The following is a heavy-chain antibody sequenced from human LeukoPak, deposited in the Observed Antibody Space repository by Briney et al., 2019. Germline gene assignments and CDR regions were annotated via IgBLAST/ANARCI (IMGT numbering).Heavy chain of an antibody. J-gene: IGHJ4*02. D-gene: IGHD5-18*01. CDR1: GFTFSSYG. CDR3: AKDLRYGRDFDY. Sequence: GRSLRLSCAASGFTFSSYGVHWVRQAPGKGLEWVAFIRYDGTNKYYADSVKGRFTISRDNSKNTLYLQMNSLRAEDTAVYYCAKDLRYGRDFDYWGQGTLVTVSS. CDR2: IRYDGTNK. V-gene: IGHV3-30*02.